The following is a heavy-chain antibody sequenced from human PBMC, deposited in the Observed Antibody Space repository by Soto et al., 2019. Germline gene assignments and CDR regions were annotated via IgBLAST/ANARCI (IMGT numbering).Heavy chain of an antibody. CDR2: IYPGDSDT. CDR1: GYSFTSYW. J-gene: IGHJ3*02. V-gene: IGHV5-51*03. Sequence: EVQLVQSGAEVKKPGESLKISCKGSGYSFTSYWIGWVRQMPGKVLELMGIIYPGDSDTRYSPSFQGQVTISADKSISTAYLQWSSLKASDTAMYYCARPQYGDYGGSAFDIWGQGTMVTVSS. CDR3: ARPQYGDYGGSAFDI. D-gene: IGHD4-17*01.